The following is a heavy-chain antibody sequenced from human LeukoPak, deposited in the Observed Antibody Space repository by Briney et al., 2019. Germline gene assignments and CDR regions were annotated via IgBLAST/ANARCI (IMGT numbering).Heavy chain of an antibody. V-gene: IGHV4-61*01. CDR3: ARSRAFNSGAFDP. J-gene: IGHJ5*02. CDR2: IYNGVNT. Sequence: SETLSLTCTVSGASVSSASYWTWIRQPPGKGVEWIAHIYNGVNTNYNPSLKSRVTISVDTSKNQFSLRLNSVTAADTAVYYCARSRAFNSGAFDPWGQGSLATVSS. CDR1: GASVSSASY. D-gene: IGHD1-26*01.